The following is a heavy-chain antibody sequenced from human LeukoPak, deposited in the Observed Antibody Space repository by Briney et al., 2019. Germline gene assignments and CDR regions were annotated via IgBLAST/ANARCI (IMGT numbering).Heavy chain of an antibody. Sequence: GGSLRLSCAASGFTFSSYAMDWVRQAPGKGLEYVSAISSNGGSTSYANSVKGRFAISRDNSKNTLYLQMGSLRAEDFAVYYCARELGGNDGNWFDPWGQGTLVTVSS. CDR1: GFTFSSYA. D-gene: IGHD4-23*01. J-gene: IGHJ5*02. CDR3: ARELGGNDGNWFDP. V-gene: IGHV3-64*01. CDR2: ISSNGGST.